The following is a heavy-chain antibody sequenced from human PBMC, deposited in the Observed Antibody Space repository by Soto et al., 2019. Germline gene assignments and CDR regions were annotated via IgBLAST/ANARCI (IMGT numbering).Heavy chain of an antibody. D-gene: IGHD2-15*01. CDR2: IKENGSEK. CDR1: GFTFSSYW. V-gene: IGHV3-7*05. Sequence: GGSLRLSCAASGFTFSSYWMSWVRQAPGKGLEWVAKIKENGSEKYYVNSVKGRFTISRDNSKNTLFLQMNSLRAEDTAVYLFSKEVPLSCVVVVAECPWFDPWGQGTLVTVSS. J-gene: IGHJ5*02. CDR3: SKEVPLSCVVVVAECPWFDP.